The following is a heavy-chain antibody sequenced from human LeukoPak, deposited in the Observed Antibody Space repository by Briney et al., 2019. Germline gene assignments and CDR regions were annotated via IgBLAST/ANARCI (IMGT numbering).Heavy chain of an antibody. CDR2: IRSKAYGGTT. D-gene: IGHD3-22*01. CDR3: TRPPRYYYDSSGYYTRPPYYFDY. J-gene: IGHJ4*02. V-gene: IGHV3-49*04. CDR1: GFTFGDYA. Sequence: GGSLRLSCTASGFTFGDYAMSWVRQAPGKGLEWVGFIRSKAYGGTTEYAASVTGRFTISRDDSKSIAYLQMNSLKTEDTAVYYCTRPPRYYYDSSGYYTRPPYYFDYWGQGTLVTVSS.